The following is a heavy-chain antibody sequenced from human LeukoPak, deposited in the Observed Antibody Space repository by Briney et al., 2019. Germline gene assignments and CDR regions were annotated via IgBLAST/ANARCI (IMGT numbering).Heavy chain of an antibody. V-gene: IGHV4-34*01. CDR1: GGSFSGYY. J-gene: IGHJ5*02. CDR2: INHSGST. Sequence: NPSETLSLTCAVYGGSFSGYYWSWIRQPPGKGLGWIGEINHSGSTNYNPSLKSRVTISVDTSKNQFSLKLSSVTAADTAVYYCARGNYGANSWFDPWGQGTLVTVSS. CDR3: ARGNYGANSWFDP. D-gene: IGHD4/OR15-4a*01.